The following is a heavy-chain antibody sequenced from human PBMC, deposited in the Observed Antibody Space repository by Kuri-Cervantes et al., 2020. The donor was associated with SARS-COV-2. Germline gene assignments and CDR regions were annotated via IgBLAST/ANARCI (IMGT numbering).Heavy chain of an antibody. CDR3: AQAEYGSGSAYFQH. J-gene: IGHJ1*01. CDR1: GFTFSSYG. Sequence: LSLTCAASGFTFSSYGMHWVRQAPGKGLEWVAFIRYDGSNKYYADSVKGRFTISRGNSKNTLYLQMNSLRAEGTAVYYCAQAEYGSGSAYFQHWGQGTLVTVSS. CDR2: IRYDGSNK. D-gene: IGHD3-10*01. V-gene: IGHV3-30*02.